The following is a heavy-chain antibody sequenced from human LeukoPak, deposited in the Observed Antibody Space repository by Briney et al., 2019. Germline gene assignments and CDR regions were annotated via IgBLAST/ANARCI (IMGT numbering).Heavy chain of an antibody. V-gene: IGHV3-21*01. Sequence: GGSLRLSCAASGFTFSSYSMNWVRQAPGKGLEGGSSISSSSSYIYYADSVKGRFTISRDNAKNSLYLQMNSLRAEDTAVYYCARDAPVLRYFDWLENWFDPWGQGTLVTVSS. CDR2: ISSSSSYI. CDR1: GFTFSSYS. CDR3: ARDAPVLRYFDWLENWFDP. J-gene: IGHJ5*02. D-gene: IGHD3-9*01.